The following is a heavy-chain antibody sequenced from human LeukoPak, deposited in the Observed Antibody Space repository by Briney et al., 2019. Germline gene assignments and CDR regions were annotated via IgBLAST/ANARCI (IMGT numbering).Heavy chain of an antibody. V-gene: IGHV1-2*02. CDR1: GYTLTGFY. D-gene: IGHD7-27*01. Sequence: ASVKVSCKASGYTLTGFYMHWVRQAPRQGPGWMGWINPNSGDTNYAQKFQGRVTMTRDTSINTAYMELSRLTSDDTAVYYCARDQYAWGDALDIWGQGTMVTVSS. CDR2: INPNSGDT. J-gene: IGHJ3*02. CDR3: ARDQYAWGDALDI.